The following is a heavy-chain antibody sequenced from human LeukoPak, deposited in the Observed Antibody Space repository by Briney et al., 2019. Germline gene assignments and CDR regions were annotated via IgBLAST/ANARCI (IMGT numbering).Heavy chain of an antibody. V-gene: IGHV3-48*03. CDR1: GFTFSSYE. CDR2: ISSSGSTI. D-gene: IGHD5-24*01. Sequence: PGGSLRLSCAASGFTFSSYEMNWVRQAPGKGLEWVSYISSSGSTIYYADSVKGRFTISRDNAKNSLYLQMNSLRAEDTAVYYCAKVRDRRDGYNFYFYYYMDVWGKGTTVTVSS. J-gene: IGHJ6*03. CDR3: AKVRDRRDGYNFYFYYYMDV.